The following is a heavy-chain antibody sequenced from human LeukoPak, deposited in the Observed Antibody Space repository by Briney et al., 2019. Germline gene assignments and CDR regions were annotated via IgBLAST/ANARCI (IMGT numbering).Heavy chain of an antibody. V-gene: IGHV3-7*03. CDR2: INPDGSAQ. CDR1: AFTFSDSW. J-gene: IGHJ4*02. D-gene: IGHD1-1*01. CDR3: AKDFGTTGTPHF. Sequence: GGSLRLSCAASAFTFSDSWMSWVRQAPGKGLEWVANINPDGSAQHYVDSVRGRFTISRDNARSLVYLQVNSLRAEDTAVYYYAKDFGTTGTPHFWGQGTLVTVSS.